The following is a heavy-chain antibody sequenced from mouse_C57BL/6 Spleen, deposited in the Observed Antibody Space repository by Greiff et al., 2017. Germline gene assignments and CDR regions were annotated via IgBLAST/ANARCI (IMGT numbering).Heavy chain of an antibody. V-gene: IGHV1-19*01. CDR3: ARQRTTVVSPFDY. Sequence: EVQLKESGPVLVKPGASVKMSCKASGYTFTDYYMNWVKQSHGKSLEWIGVINPYNGGTSYNQKFKGKATLTVDKSSSTGYMELNSLTSESSAVYYCARQRTTVVSPFDYGGQGTTLTVSS. CDR2: INPYNGGT. D-gene: IGHD1-1*01. CDR1: GYTFTDYY. J-gene: IGHJ2*01.